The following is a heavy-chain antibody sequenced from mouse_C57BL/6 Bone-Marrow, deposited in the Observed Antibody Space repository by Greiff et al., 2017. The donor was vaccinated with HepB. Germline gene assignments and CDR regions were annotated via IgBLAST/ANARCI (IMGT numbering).Heavy chain of an antibody. J-gene: IGHJ1*03. V-gene: IGHV14-1*01. CDR2: IDPEDGDT. Sequence: EVQLQQSGAELVRPGASVKLSCTASGFNIKDYYMHWVKQRPEQGLEWIGRIDPEDGDTEYAPKFQGKATMTADTSSNTAYLQLSSLTSEDTAVYYCTTFTVVGYWYFDVWGTGTTVTVSS. CDR1: GFNIKDYY. CDR3: TTFTVVGYWYFDV. D-gene: IGHD1-1*01.